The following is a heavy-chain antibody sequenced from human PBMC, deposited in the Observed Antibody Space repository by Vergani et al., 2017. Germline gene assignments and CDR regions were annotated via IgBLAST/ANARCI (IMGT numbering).Heavy chain of an antibody. Sequence: QVQVVESGGGLAKPGGSLRLSCAASGFTFSDHYMSWMREAPGKGLEWVSYISSRSSYTNYADSVKGRFTTSRDNGKNSLYLQMNSLRAEDTAVYYCARSPHGISPSVLDYWGQGTLVTVSA. CDR1: GFTFSDHY. D-gene: IGHD3-9*01. CDR3: ARSPHGISPSVLDY. J-gene: IGHJ4*02. V-gene: IGHV3-11*06. CDR2: ISSRSSYT.